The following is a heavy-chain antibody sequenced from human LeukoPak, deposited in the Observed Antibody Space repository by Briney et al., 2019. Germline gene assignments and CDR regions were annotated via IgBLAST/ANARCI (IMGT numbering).Heavy chain of an antibody. Sequence: ASVKVSCKASGYTFSTYGIGWVRQAPVQGLEWMGWISAYKGNTYYAQKLQGRVTMTTDTSTSTAYMELRSLRSDDTAIYYCARDLSFYGSGSYYFGYWGQGTLVTVSS. D-gene: IGHD3-10*01. CDR1: GYTFSTYG. J-gene: IGHJ4*02. V-gene: IGHV1-18*01. CDR3: ARDLSFYGSGSYYFGY. CDR2: ISAYKGNT.